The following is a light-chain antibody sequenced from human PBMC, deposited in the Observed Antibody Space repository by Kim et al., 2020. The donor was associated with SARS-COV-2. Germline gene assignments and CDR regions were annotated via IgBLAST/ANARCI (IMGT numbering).Light chain of an antibody. CDR1: TSNIGSHF. J-gene: IGLJ2*01. CDR3: ATWDYSLETVL. V-gene: IGLV1-51*01. CDR2: DNN. Sequence: QSVLTQPPSVSAAPGQKVTISCSGSTSNIGSHFVSWYQQVPGTAPKLLIYDNNKRPSGIPDRFSGSKSATSATLDIAGLQTGDEADYYCATWDYSLETVLFGEGTKVTVL.